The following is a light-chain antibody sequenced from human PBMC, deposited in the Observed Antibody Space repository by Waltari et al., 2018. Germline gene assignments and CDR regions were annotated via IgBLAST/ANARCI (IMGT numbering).Light chain of an antibody. Sequence: EIVMTQSPATLSVSPGERTTLSCRASQSVSNNLAWYQQKPGQAPSLLIYAASTRATGIPARFSGSGSGTEFTLTISSLQSEDFAVYYCQQYNKWPLTIGQGTKVEIK. CDR2: AAS. CDR3: QQYNKWPLT. J-gene: IGKJ1*01. V-gene: IGKV3-15*01. CDR1: QSVSNN.